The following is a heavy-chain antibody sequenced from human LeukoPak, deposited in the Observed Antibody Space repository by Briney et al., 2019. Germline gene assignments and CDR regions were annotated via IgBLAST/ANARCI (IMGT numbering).Heavy chain of an antibody. J-gene: IGHJ4*02. CDR1: GFTFTNYG. CDR3: ARGERYSSSSLLDY. D-gene: IGHD6-6*01. V-gene: IGHV3-33*01. Sequence: PGGSLRLSCAASGFTFTNYGMHWVRQAPGKGLEWVAIIWYDGSNKYYADSVKGRFTISRDNSKNTLYLQMNSLRAEDTAVYYCARGERYSSSSLLDYWGQGTLVTVSS. CDR2: IWYDGSNK.